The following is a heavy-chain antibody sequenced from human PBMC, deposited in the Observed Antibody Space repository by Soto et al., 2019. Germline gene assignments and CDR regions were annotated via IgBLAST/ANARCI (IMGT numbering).Heavy chain of an antibody. CDR3: ARGGAIVAAGTRVYLYNAMDV. CDR1: GYPFTGYY. CDR2: INPNSGDT. J-gene: IGHJ6*02. V-gene: IGHV1-2*02. Sequence: SVKVYCKASGYPFTGYYVHWVRQAPGQGLEWMGWINPNSGDTYLAQRFQGRVTMNRDTSIGTAYMELRGLTSDDTAEYYCARGGAIVAAGTRVYLYNAMDVWGQGTTVTVSS. D-gene: IGHD1-26*01.